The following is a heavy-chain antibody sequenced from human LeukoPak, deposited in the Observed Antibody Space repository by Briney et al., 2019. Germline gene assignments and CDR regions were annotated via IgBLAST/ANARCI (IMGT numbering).Heavy chain of an antibody. Sequence: GGPLRLSCAASGFTFSSYSMNWVRQAPGKGLEWVSSISSSSSYIYYADSVKGRFTISRDNAKNSLYLQMNSLRAEDTAVYYCARDPYYYGSGSVNWFDPWGQGTLVTVSS. D-gene: IGHD3-10*01. CDR1: GFTFSSYS. CDR3: ARDPYYYGSGSVNWFDP. V-gene: IGHV3-21*01. J-gene: IGHJ5*02. CDR2: ISSSSSYI.